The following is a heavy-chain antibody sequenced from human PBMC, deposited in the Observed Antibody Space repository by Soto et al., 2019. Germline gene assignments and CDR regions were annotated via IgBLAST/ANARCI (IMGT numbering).Heavy chain of an antibody. CDR1: GFTFSSYG. CDR3: ARYYGVFSGSYYCPHY. J-gene: IGHJ4*02. D-gene: IGHD1-26*01. V-gene: IGHV3-33*01. CDR2: IWYDGSNK. Sequence: QVQLVESGGGVVQPGRSLRLSCAASGFTFSSYGMHWVRQAPGKGLEWVAVIWYDGSNKYYADSVKGRFTISRDNSKNTLYLQMNSLRAEDTAVYYCARYYGVFSGSYYCPHYWGQGTLVTVSS.